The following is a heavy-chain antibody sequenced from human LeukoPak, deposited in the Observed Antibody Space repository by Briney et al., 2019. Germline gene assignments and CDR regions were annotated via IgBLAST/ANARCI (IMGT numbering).Heavy chain of an antibody. J-gene: IGHJ4*02. V-gene: IGHV3-48*03. D-gene: IGHD2-15*01. Sequence: TGGSLRLSCVASGFTFSSYEMNWVRQAPGKGLEWVSYISSSGSTMHYADSVKGRLTISRDNAKNSLYLQMSSLRAEDTAVYYCVREGRPPGYCSAGSCYYFDYWGQGTLVTVSS. CDR1: GFTFSSYE. CDR2: ISSSGSTM. CDR3: VREGRPPGYCSAGSCYYFDY.